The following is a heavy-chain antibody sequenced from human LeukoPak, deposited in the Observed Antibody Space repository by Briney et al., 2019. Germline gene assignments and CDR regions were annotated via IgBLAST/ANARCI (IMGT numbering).Heavy chain of an antibody. CDR1: GYTFTNYA. CDR2: FNTNTGSP. Sequence: ASVKVSCKASGYTFTNYAVNWVRQAPGQGLEWMGWFNTNTGSPLYAQGFTGRFVFSLDTSVSTAYLQISSLKAEDTAVYYCARARIPRKAAAGGDAFDIWGQGTMVTVSS. V-gene: IGHV7-4-1*02. CDR3: ARARIPRKAAAGGDAFDI. D-gene: IGHD6-13*01. J-gene: IGHJ3*02.